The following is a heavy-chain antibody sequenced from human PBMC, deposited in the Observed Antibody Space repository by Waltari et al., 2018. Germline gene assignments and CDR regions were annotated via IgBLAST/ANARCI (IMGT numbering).Heavy chain of an antibody. CDR3: AREARVGASASGGY. V-gene: IGHV4-39*07. CDR1: GGSIDSSSYY. CDR2: IYYNGGT. J-gene: IGHJ4*02. D-gene: IGHD1-26*01. Sequence: QLQLQESGPGLVKPSETLSLTCTVSGGSIDSSSYYWGWIRQPPGKGLEWIGTIYYNGGTQHNPSLKSRVTISIDTSKNQFSLKLTSVTAADTAVYYCAREARVGASASGGYWGQGTLVTVSS.